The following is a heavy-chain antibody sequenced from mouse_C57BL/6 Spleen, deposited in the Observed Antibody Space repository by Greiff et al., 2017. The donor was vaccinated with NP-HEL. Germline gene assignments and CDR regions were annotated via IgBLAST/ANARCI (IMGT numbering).Heavy chain of an antibody. CDR3: ARDNYFDY. CDR1: GYTFTSYW. CDR2: IDPSDSYT. V-gene: IGHV1-69*01. Sequence: QVQLQQPGAELVMPGASVKLSCKASGYTFTSYWMHWVKQRPGQGLEWIGEIDPSDSYTNYNQKFKGKSKLTVDKSSSTAYMQLSSLTSEDSAVYYCARDNYFDYWGQGTTLTVSS. J-gene: IGHJ2*01.